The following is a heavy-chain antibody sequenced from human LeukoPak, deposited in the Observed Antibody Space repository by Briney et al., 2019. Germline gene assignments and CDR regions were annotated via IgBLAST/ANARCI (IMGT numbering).Heavy chain of an antibody. CDR1: GGSITSEDNY. V-gene: IGHV4-30-4*01. J-gene: IGHJ4*02. CDR2: IYYSGRT. D-gene: IGHD3-22*01. CDR3: ARMDYDTSGHYYMGFDY. Sequence: PSQTLSLTCTVSGGSITSEDNYWSWIRQPQGKGLEWIADIYYSGRTFFTPSLKSRVSISIDTSKNQFSLRLTSVTAADTAIYFCARMDYDTSGHYYMGFDYWGQGALVTVSS.